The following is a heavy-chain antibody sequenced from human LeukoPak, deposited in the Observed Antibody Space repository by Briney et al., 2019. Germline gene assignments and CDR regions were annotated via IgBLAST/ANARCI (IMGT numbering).Heavy chain of an antibody. CDR3: ARNAPGYCSGGSCYSGYYFDY. Sequence: VASVKVSCKASGGTFSSYTISWVRQAPGQGLEWMGRIIPTLGIANYAQKFQGRVTITADKSTSTAYMELSSLRSEDTAVYYCARNAPGYCSGGSCYSGYYFDYWGQGTLVTVSS. CDR2: IIPTLGIA. CDR1: GGTFSSYT. D-gene: IGHD2-15*01. V-gene: IGHV1-69*02. J-gene: IGHJ4*02.